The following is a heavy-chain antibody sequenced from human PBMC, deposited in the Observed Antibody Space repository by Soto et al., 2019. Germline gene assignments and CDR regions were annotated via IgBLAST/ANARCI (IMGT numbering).Heavy chain of an antibody. D-gene: IGHD6-13*01. CDR3: ANIAAAYRRFDF. J-gene: IGHJ4*02. CDR2: ISGSGGST. V-gene: IGHV3-23*01. Sequence: PGGSLGLSCAASGFTFSSYAISWVRQAPGKGLAWVSAISGSGGSTYYADSVKGRFTISRDNSKNTLYLQMNSLRAEDTAVYYCANIAAAYRRFDFWGQGTLVTVSS. CDR1: GFTFSSYA.